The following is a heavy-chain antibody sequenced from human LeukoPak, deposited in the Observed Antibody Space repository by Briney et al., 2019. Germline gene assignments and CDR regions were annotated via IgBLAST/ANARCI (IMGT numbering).Heavy chain of an antibody. CDR3: ARLDSGDHGNIPH. D-gene: IGHD1-26*01. V-gene: IGHV4-59*08. Sequence: SETLSLTCTVSRGSLRAYYWTWIRQPPGNGLEWIRDIYHTGTTRYNPSLHSRVTISVETPKNQFSLRLNSVTAADTAIYYCARLDSGDHGNIPHWGQGTLVTVSS. J-gene: IGHJ1*01. CDR2: IYHTGTT. CDR1: RGSLRAYY.